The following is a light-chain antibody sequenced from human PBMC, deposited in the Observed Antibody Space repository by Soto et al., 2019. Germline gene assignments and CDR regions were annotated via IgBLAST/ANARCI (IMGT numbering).Light chain of an antibody. J-gene: IGKJ1*01. CDR1: QSINTY. V-gene: IGKV1-39*01. CDR3: QQYGSFPAT. CDR2: GAS. Sequence: DIQMTQSPSSLSASVGDRVTITCQTSQSINTYLNWYQQKPGKAPKLLIYGASSLQSGVPLRFSGSGSGTDFTLTISSLEPEDFATYYCQQYGSFPATFGQGTKVDIK.